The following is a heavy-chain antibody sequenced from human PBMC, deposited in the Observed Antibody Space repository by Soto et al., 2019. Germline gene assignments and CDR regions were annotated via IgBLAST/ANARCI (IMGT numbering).Heavy chain of an antibody. Sequence: ASVKVSCKASGYTFTSYGISWVRQAPGQGPEWMGWISAYNGNTNYAQKLQGRVTMTTDTSTSTAYMELRSLRSDDTAVYYCARDPRKQLVSFPLDYWGQGTLVTVSS. J-gene: IGHJ4*02. CDR1: GYTFTSYG. CDR3: ARDPRKQLVSFPLDY. V-gene: IGHV1-18*01. D-gene: IGHD6-13*01. CDR2: ISAYNGNT.